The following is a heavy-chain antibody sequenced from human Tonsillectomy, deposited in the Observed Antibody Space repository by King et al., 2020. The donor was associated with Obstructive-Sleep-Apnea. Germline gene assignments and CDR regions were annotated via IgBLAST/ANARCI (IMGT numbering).Heavy chain of an antibody. CDR3: ARFPHILTGYTIDY. V-gene: IGHV3-30*07. D-gene: IGHD3-9*01. J-gene: IGHJ4*02. Sequence: DSVKGRFTISRDNSKNTLYLQMNSLRAEDTAVYYCARFPHILTGYTIDYWGQGTLVTVSS.